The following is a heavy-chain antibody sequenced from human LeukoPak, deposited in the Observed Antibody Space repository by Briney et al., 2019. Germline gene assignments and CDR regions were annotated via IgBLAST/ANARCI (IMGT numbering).Heavy chain of an antibody. CDR3: ARGLLAARPGRWLFDP. CDR1: GYTFTGYY. J-gene: IGHJ3*01. CDR2: INPNSGGT. V-gene: IGHV1-2*02. D-gene: IGHD6-6*01. Sequence: ASVKVSCKASGYTFTGYYMHWVRQAPGQGLEWMGWINPNSGGTNYAQKFQGRVTMTRDTSISTAYMELSRLRSDDTAVYYCARGLLAARPGRWLFDPWGQGTMVTVSS.